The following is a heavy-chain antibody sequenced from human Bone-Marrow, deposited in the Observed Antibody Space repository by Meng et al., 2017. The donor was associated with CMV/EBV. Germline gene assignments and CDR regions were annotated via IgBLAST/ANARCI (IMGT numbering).Heavy chain of an antibody. CDR3: ARGRTLPVMDV. CDR2: INPSGGST. Sequence: ASVKVSCKASGYTFTSYYMHWVRQAPGQGLEWMGIINPSGGSTSYAQKFQGRVTMTRDTSTSTVYMERSSLRSDDTAVYYCARGRTLPVMDVWGQGTTVTVSS. CDR1: GYTFTSYY. J-gene: IGHJ6*02. D-gene: IGHD1-14*01. V-gene: IGHV1-46*01.